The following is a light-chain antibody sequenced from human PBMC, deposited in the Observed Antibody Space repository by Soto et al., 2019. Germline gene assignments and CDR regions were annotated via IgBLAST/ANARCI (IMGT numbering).Light chain of an antibody. CDR1: QSISTNY. CDR2: AAS. J-gene: IGKJ5*01. CDR3: QQYGRT. Sequence: EVVLTQSPGTLSLSPGERATLSCKTSQSISTNYLAWYQHKPGQAPRLLIYAASNRITGIPDRFSGSGYGTGLTLTISILEPEDFALYYCQQYGRTFGQGTRLEIK. V-gene: IGKV3-20*01.